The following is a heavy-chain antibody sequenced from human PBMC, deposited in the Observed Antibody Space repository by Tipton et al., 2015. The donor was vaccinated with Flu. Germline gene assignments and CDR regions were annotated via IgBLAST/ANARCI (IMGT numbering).Heavy chain of an antibody. Sequence: TLSLTYTVSGGSISSYHWSWIRQPPGKGLEWIGYFYSSGSTNYNPSLKSRVTISVDTSKNQFSLKLTSVTAADTAVYYCARQVVREGPFYYDSSGYYEGGSNWFAPWGQGTLVTVSS. V-gene: IGHV4-59*01. CDR2: FYSSGST. CDR1: GGSISSYH. J-gene: IGHJ5*02. CDR3: ARQVVREGPFYYDSSGYYEGGSNWFAP. D-gene: IGHD3-22*01.